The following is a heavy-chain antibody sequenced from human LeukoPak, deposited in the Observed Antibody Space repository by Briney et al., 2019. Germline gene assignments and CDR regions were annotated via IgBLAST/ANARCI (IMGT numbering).Heavy chain of an antibody. J-gene: IGHJ4*02. V-gene: IGHV1-2*02. Sequence: ASVTVSCKASGYTFTGYYMHWVRQAPGQGLEWMGWINPNSGGTNYAQKFQGRVTMTRDTSISTAYMELSRLRSDDTAVYYCARSQYSSSWYNFGYYFDYWGQGTLVTVSS. CDR3: ARSQYSSSWYNFGYYFDY. D-gene: IGHD6-13*01. CDR1: GYTFTGYY. CDR2: INPNSGGT.